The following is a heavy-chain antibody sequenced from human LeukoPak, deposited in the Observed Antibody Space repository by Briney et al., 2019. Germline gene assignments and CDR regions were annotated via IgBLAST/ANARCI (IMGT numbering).Heavy chain of an antibody. CDR2: IYSGGST. J-gene: IGHJ3*02. V-gene: IGHV3-53*01. Sequence: GGSLRLSCAASGFTVSSNYMSWVRQAPGKGLEWVSVIYSGGSTYYADSVKGRFTISRDNSKNTLYLQINSLRAEDTAVYYCARGVPVQDAFDIWGQGTTVTVSS. CDR1: GFTVSSNY. D-gene: IGHD6-6*01. CDR3: ARGVPVQDAFDI.